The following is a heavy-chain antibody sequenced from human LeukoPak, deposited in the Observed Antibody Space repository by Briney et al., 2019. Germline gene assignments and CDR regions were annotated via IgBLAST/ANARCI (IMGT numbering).Heavy chain of an antibody. D-gene: IGHD3-10*01. CDR2: VYYSGST. CDR1: GGSIGSSSYY. V-gene: IGHV4-39*01. CDR3: ARHQTHGSGSFDP. Sequence: PSETLSLTCTVSGGSIGSSSYYWGWIRQPPGKGLEWIGSVYYSGSTYYNPSLKSRVTISVDTSKNQFSLKLSSATAADTAVYYCARHQTHGSGSFDPWGQGTLVTVSS. J-gene: IGHJ5*02.